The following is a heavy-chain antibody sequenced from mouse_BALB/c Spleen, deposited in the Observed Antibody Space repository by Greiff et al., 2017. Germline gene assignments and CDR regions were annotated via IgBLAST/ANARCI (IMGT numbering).Heavy chain of an antibody. CDR3: ARSHRYDGLDY. D-gene: IGHD2-14*01. CDR1: GFTFSSFG. J-gene: IGHJ2*01. Sequence: DVMLVESGGGLVQPGGSRKLSCAASGFTFSSFGMHWVRQAPEKGLEWVAYISSGSSTIYYIDTVKGRFTISRDNPKNTLFLQMTSLRSEDTAMYYCARSHRYDGLDYWGQGTTLTVSS. V-gene: IGHV5-17*02. CDR2: ISSGSSTI.